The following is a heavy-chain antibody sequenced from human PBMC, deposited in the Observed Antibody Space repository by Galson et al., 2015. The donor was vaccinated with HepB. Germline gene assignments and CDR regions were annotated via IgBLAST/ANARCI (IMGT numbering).Heavy chain of an antibody. Sequence: SLRLSCAASGFTVSSNYMSWVRQAPGKGLEWVSVIYSGGSTYYADSVKGRFTISRDNSKNTLYLQMNSLRAGDTAVYYCAREVQHAFDIWGQGTMVTVSS. D-gene: IGHD4/OR15-4a*01. CDR2: IYSGGST. V-gene: IGHV3-53*01. CDR3: AREVQHAFDI. J-gene: IGHJ3*02. CDR1: GFTVSSNY.